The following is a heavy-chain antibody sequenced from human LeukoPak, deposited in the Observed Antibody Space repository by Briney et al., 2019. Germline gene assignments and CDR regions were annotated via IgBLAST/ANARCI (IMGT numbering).Heavy chain of an antibody. CDR2: IYHSGST. D-gene: IGHD6-19*01. V-gene: IGHV4-30-2*01. Sequence: SETLSLTCAVSGGSLSSGGYSWSWIRQPPGKGLEWIGYIYHSGSTYYNPSLKSRVTISVDRSKNQFSLKLSSVTAADTAVYYCASSSGWYGAFDIWGQGTMVTVSS. J-gene: IGHJ3*02. CDR1: GGSLSSGGYS. CDR3: ASSSGWYGAFDI.